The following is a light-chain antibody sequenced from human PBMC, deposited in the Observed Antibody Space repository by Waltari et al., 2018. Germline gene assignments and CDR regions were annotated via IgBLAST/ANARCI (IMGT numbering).Light chain of an antibody. CDR2: KAS. CDR3: QQYNTFPWT. CDR1: QSVDIW. J-gene: IGKJ1*01. Sequence: DIQLTQSPSTLSASVGDRVTITCRASQSVDIWLAWFRHNPGKAPKLLIYKASCLESGVPSRFSGSGSGTEFTLTISSLEPEDFATYYCQQYNTFPWTFGQGTRVEV. V-gene: IGKV1-5*03.